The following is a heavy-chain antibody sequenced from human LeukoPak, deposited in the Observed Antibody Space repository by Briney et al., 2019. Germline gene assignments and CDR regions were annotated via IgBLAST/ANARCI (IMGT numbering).Heavy chain of an antibody. J-gene: IGHJ2*01. V-gene: IGHV3-23*01. CDR1: GXTFSSYA. Sequence: GGSLRLSCAASGXTFSSYAVFWVRQAPGKGREWVSGMSGGGDITYYADSVKGRFIISRDNSKNTLFLQMNSLRAEDTAVYYCARAPSGWSDYWYFDLWGRGTLVTVSS. CDR3: ARAPSGWSDYWYFDL. CDR2: MSGGGDIT. D-gene: IGHD6-19*01.